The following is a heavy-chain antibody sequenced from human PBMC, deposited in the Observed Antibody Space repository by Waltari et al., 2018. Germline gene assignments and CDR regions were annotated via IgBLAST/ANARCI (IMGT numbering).Heavy chain of an antibody. Sequence: QLQLQESGPGLVKPSETLSLTCTVSGGSISSSSYYWGWIRQPPGKGLEWIGRIYYSGGTYCNPSRRSRGTISVETSKNQFSLKLSAVTAADTAVYYCARGITMIVVVINGFDYWGQGTLVTVSS. V-gene: IGHV4-39*01. CDR1: GGSISSSSYY. J-gene: IGHJ4*02. D-gene: IGHD3-22*01. CDR2: IYYSGGT. CDR3: ARGITMIVVVINGFDY.